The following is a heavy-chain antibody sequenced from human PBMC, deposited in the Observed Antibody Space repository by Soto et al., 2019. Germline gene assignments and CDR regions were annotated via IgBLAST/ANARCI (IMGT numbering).Heavy chain of an antibody. CDR3: VRDKSVINDPTFDY. V-gene: IGHV3-48*04. CDR1: GFTFSSYS. CDR2: ISHDSSGI. Sequence: PGGSLRLSCAASGFTFSSYSMNWVRQAPGKGLEWVSYISHDSSGIYFADSVKGRFTVSRDNAMNTLYLQMNSLRAEDTALYYCVRDKSVINDPTFDYWGQGILVPVS. J-gene: IGHJ4*02.